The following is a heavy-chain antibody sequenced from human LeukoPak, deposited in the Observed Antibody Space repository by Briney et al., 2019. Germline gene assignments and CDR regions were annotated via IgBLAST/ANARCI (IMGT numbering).Heavy chain of an antibody. CDR1: GGSFSGYY. J-gene: IGHJ6*02. CDR3: ARLTREDGMDV. CDR2: INHSGST. Sequence: PSETLSLTCAVYGGSFSGYYWSWIRQPPGKGLEWIGEINHSGSTNYNPSLKSRVTISVDTSKNQFSLRLTSVTAADTASYYCARLTREDGMDVWGQGTTVTVSS. D-gene: IGHD1-26*01. V-gene: IGHV4-34*01.